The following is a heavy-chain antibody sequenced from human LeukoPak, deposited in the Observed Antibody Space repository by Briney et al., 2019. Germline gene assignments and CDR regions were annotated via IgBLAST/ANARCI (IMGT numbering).Heavy chain of an antibody. CDR3: ARRPYIVVVPAARKNWFDP. CDR2: INHSGST. D-gene: IGHD2-2*01. CDR1: GGSFSGYY. J-gene: IGHJ5*02. V-gene: IGHV4-34*01. Sequence: SETLSLTCAVYGGSFSGYYWSWIRQPPGKGLEWIGEINHSGSTNYNPSLKSRVTISVDTSKNQFSLKLSSVTAADTAVYYCARRPYIVVVPAARKNWFDPWGQGTLVTVSS.